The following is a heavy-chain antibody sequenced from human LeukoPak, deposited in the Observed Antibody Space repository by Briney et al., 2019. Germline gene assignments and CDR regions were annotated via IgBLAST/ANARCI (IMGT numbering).Heavy chain of an antibody. J-gene: IGHJ6*03. CDR2: INDNGRA. Sequence: PSETLSLTCAVYGGSFSNYYWNWIRRPPGKGLEWLGEINDNGRANYNPSLMSRVTVSVDTSKNQFSLRLTSVTATDTAVYYCARRWNYGRNYYIDVWGKGATVSVSS. D-gene: IGHD1-7*01. CDR3: ARRWNYGRNYYIDV. V-gene: IGHV4-34*01. CDR1: GGSFSNYY.